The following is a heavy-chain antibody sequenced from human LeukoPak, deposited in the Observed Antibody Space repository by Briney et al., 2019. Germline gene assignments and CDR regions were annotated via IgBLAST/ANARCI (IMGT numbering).Heavy chain of an antibody. Sequence: GGSLRLSCAASRFTFSSYSMNWVRQAPGKGLEWVSSISSSSSYIYYADSVKGRFTISRDNAKNSLYLQMNSLRAEDTAVYYCARDRGSSWCFDYWGQGTLVTVSS. V-gene: IGHV3-21*01. D-gene: IGHD6-13*01. J-gene: IGHJ4*02. CDR3: ARDRGSSWCFDY. CDR2: ISSSSSYI. CDR1: RFTFSSYS.